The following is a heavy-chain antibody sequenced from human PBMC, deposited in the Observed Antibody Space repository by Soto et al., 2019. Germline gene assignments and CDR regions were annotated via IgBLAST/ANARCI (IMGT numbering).Heavy chain of an antibody. V-gene: IGHV4-30-2*01. CDR1: GGSISSGGYS. CDR3: ARADCTNGVCHGGMFDY. Sequence: KTSETLSLTCAVSGGSISSGGYSWSWIRQPPGKGLEWIGCIYHSGSTYYNPSLKSRVTISVDRSKNQFSLKLSSVTAADTAVYYCARADCTNGVCHGGMFDYWGQGTLVTVSS. CDR2: IYHSGST. J-gene: IGHJ4*02. D-gene: IGHD2-8*01.